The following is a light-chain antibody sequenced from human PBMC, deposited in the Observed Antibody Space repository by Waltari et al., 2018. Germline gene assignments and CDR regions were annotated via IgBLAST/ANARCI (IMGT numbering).Light chain of an antibody. Sequence: EILLTQSPVTLSLSPGERATLSCRASQSLASAYLAWYQQTPGQAPRLLIYGASSRATGVPDRFTGAGSETDFTLTISGLEPEDFAVYYCQQYGGSTWTFGQGTKVEIK. V-gene: IGKV3-20*01. CDR2: GAS. CDR1: QSLASAY. J-gene: IGKJ1*01. CDR3: QQYGGSTWT.